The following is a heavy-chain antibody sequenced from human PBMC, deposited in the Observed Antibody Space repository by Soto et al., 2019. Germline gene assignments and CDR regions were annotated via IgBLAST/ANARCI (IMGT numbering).Heavy chain of an antibody. CDR2: INHGGST. CDR3: ARVLARCYYYYGMDV. CDR1: GGSFSGYY. V-gene: IGHV4-34*01. Sequence: SETLSLTCAVYGGSFSGYYWSWIRQPPGKGLEWIGEINHGGSTNYNPSLKSRVTISVDTSKNQFSLKLSSVTAADTAVYYCARVLARCYYYYGMDVWGQGTTATVSS. J-gene: IGHJ6*02.